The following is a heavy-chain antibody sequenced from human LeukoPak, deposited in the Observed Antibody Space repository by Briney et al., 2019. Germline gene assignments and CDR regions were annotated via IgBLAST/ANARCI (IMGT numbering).Heavy chain of an antibody. Sequence: SQTLSLTCAISGDSFSSNSVTWNWIRQSPSRGLEWLGRTYYRSKWYSYYAPSVKSRITINPDTSKNQFSLQLKSVTPEDTAVYYCARMVGLVSDYWGQGTLVTVSS. CDR2: TYYRSKWYS. J-gene: IGHJ4*02. CDR1: GDSFSSNSVT. V-gene: IGHV6-1*01. CDR3: ARMVGLVSDY. D-gene: IGHD3-10*01.